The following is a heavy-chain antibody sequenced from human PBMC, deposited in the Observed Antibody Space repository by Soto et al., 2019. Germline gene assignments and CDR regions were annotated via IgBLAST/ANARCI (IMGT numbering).Heavy chain of an antibody. Sequence: QVQLVQSGAEVKKPGASVKVSCKASGYTFTSYGISWVRQAHGQGLEWMGWISAYNGNTNYAQKLQGRVTMTTDTSTSTAYMELRSLRSDDTAVYYCAREWGITMVRGVITSYYYGMDVWGQGTTVTVSS. V-gene: IGHV1-18*01. J-gene: IGHJ6*02. CDR3: AREWGITMVRGVITSYYYGMDV. D-gene: IGHD3-10*01. CDR2: ISAYNGNT. CDR1: GYTFTSYG.